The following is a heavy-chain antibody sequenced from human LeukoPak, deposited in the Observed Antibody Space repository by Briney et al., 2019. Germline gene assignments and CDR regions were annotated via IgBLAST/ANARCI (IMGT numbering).Heavy chain of an antibody. D-gene: IGHD6-13*01. CDR3: ARPGTAGMDYYYYYMDV. Sequence: PGGSLRLSCAASGFTFSRSAINWVRQAPGKGPEGVSHISSVGSFKKYADSVKGRFTISRDNAENTVYLQMDSLRAEDTAVYYCARPGTAGMDYYYYYMDVWGKGTTVTVSS. V-gene: IGHV3-48*01. CDR2: ISSVGSFK. CDR1: GFTFSRSA. J-gene: IGHJ6*03.